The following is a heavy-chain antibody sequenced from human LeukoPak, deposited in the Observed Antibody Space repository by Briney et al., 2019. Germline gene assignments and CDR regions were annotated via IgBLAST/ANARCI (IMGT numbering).Heavy chain of an antibody. CDR3: ARLGMTTVMDGYFDY. V-gene: IGHV5-51*01. J-gene: IGHJ4*02. Sequence: HGESLKISCKGSGYSFTSYWIGWVRQMPGKGLEWMGIIYPGDSDTRYSPSFQGQVTISADKSISTAYLQWSSLKASDTAMYYCARLGMTTVMDGYFDYWGQGTLVTVSS. CDR1: GYSFTSYW. CDR2: IYPGDSDT. D-gene: IGHD4-17*01.